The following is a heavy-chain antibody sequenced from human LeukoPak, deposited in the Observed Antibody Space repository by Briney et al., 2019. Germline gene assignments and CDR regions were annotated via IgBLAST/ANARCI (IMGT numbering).Heavy chain of an antibody. Sequence: GGSLRLSCAASGFTLSSYAMSWVRQAPGKGLEWVSAISGSGGSTYYADSVKGRFTISRDNSKNTLYLQMNSLRAEDPAVYYCAKCPLGEYYDILTGYYQRYYYYGMDVWGQGTTVTVSS. CDR3: AKCPLGEYYDILTGYYQRYYYYGMDV. V-gene: IGHV3-23*01. CDR1: GFTLSSYA. CDR2: ISGSGGST. J-gene: IGHJ6*02. D-gene: IGHD3-9*01.